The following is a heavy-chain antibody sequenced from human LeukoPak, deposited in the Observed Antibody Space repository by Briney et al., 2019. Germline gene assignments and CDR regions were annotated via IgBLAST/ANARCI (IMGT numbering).Heavy chain of an antibody. CDR2: IIPILGIA. Sequence: GSSVKVSCKASGGTFSSYAISWVRQAPGQGLEWMGRIIPILGIANYAQKFQGRVTITADKSTSTAYMELSSLRSEDTAVYYCAGDKLGGWGGRLGYCSGGSCYSGLLASSGNYYYYYYGMDVWGQGTTVTVSS. CDR1: GGTFSSYA. J-gene: IGHJ6*02. D-gene: IGHD2-15*01. CDR3: AGDKLGGWGGRLGYCSGGSCYSGLLASSGNYYYYYYGMDV. V-gene: IGHV1-69*04.